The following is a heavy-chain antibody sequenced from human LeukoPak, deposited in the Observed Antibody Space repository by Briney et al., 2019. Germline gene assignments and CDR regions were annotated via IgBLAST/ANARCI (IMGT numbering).Heavy chain of an antibody. Sequence: SETLSLTCTVSGYSISSGYYWGWIRQPPGKGLEWIGSIYHSGSTYYNPSLKSRVTISVDTSKNQFSLKLSSVTAADTAVYYCARCIVGATMWFDPWGQGTLVTVSS. CDR2: IYHSGST. J-gene: IGHJ5*02. V-gene: IGHV4-38-2*02. CDR1: GYSISSGYY. CDR3: ARCIVGATMWFDP. D-gene: IGHD1-26*01.